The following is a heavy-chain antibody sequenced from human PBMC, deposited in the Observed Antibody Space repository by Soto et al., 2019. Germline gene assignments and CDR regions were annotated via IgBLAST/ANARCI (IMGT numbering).Heavy chain of an antibody. CDR1: GGSISTDDHY. D-gene: IGHD6-13*01. V-gene: IGHV4-30-4*01. CDR3: ASLRSRWNIDY. Sequence: QVQLQESGPGLVKPSQTLSLTCTVSGGSISTDDHYWSWIRQPPGKGLEWIGYIYYTGSTHYNPSRKSRLVTSLDTSKNQFSLQLTSVTAADTAVYYCASLRSRWNIDYWGQGTLVTVSS. J-gene: IGHJ4*02. CDR2: IYYTGST.